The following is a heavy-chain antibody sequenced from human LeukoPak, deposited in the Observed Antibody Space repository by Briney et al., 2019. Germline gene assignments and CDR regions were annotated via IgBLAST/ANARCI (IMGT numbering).Heavy chain of an antibody. CDR1: RFTFDDYG. Sequence: GGSLRLSCAPSRFTFDDYGMSWGRHAPGKGLEWVSGINWNGGSTGYADSVKGRFTISRDNAKNSLYLQMNSLRAEDTALYYCARGVVVTPLGAFDIWGEGTMVTVSS. J-gene: IGHJ3*02. CDR3: ARGVVVTPLGAFDI. D-gene: IGHD3-22*01. V-gene: IGHV3-20*04. CDR2: INWNGGST.